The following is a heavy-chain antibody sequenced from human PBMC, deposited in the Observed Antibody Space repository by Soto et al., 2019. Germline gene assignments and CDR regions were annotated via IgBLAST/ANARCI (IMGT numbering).Heavy chain of an antibody. CDR2: IIPIFGTP. J-gene: IGHJ5*02. V-gene: IGHV1-69*01. D-gene: IGHD3-3*01. CDR1: GGGFNSYS. Sequence: QVQLVQSGAEVKKPGSSVTVSCKSSGGGFNSYSISWVRQAPGQGIEWMGVIIPIFGTPTYARKFHVRVTITADHSTSTAYNEVSHLLSENKAVYYCARVGLGIIPDAANWFDPWGQGTLVTVSS. CDR3: ARVGLGIIPDAANWFDP.